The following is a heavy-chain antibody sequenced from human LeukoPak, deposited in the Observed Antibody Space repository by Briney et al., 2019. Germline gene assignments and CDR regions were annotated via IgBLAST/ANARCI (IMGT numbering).Heavy chain of an antibody. J-gene: IGHJ5*02. CDR3: AKDYDGSALPYNWFDP. Sequence: GASVKVSCKASGYTFNNYGISWVRQAPGQGLEWMGWISAYNGDTNYAQKLQGRVTMTTDTSTSTAYTELRGLRSDDTAVYYCAKDYDGSALPYNWFDPWGQGTLVTVSS. CDR1: GYTFNNYG. V-gene: IGHV1-18*01. D-gene: IGHD3-22*01. CDR2: ISAYNGDT.